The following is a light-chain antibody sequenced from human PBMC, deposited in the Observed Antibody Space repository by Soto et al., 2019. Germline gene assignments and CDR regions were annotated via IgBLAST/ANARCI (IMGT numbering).Light chain of an antibody. CDR1: SSDVGTYIY. J-gene: IGLJ3*02. CDR3: FSYTTSNTWV. CDR2: GVS. Sequence: QSALTQPASVSGSPGQSITISCTGTSSDVGTYIYVSWYQHHPGKAPKLVIYGVSNRPSGVSNRFSGSKSGNTASLTISGLQAEDEADYYGFSYTTSNTWVFGGGTKLTVL. V-gene: IGLV2-14*01.